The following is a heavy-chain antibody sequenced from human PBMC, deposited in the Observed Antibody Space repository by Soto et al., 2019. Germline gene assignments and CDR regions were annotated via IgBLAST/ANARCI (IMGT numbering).Heavy chain of an antibody. CDR3: AKGVAWELITRLDY. V-gene: IGHV3-23*01. J-gene: IGHJ4*02. CDR1: GFTFSSYA. CDR2: ISGSGGST. Sequence: GGSLRLSCAASGFTFSSYAMSWVRQAPGKGLEWVSAISGSGGSTYYADSVKGRFTISRDNSKNTLYLQMNSLRAEDTAVYYCAKGVAWELITRLDYWGQGTLVTVSS. D-gene: IGHD1-26*01.